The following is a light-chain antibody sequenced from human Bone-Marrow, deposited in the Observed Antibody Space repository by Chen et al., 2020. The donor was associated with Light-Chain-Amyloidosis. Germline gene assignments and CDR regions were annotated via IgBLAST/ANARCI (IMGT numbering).Light chain of an antibody. J-gene: IGKJ3*01. V-gene: IGKV1-12*01. CDR3: QQANSFPFT. CDR1: QGISNC. Sequence: DIRMTQSPSSVSASVGDRVTISCRASQGISNCLAWYQQKPGTAPKLLIFAASTLHSGVPSRFSGSGSGTDFTLTISSLQAEDFATYYCQQANSFPFTFGPGTTVDVK. CDR2: AAS.